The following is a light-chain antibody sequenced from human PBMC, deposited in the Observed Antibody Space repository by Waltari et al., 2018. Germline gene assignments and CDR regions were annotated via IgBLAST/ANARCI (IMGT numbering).Light chain of an antibody. Sequence: IQLTQSPSALSASVGDRVPITCRATQDIYTYLAWYQQEPGKAPNLLIYAASTLQSGVPSRFSGSGSGTDFTLTISSLQPEDFATYYCQQFNSYPRTFGQGTKVEIK. CDR2: AAS. CDR3: QQFNSYPRT. V-gene: IGKV1-9*01. CDR1: QDIYTY. J-gene: IGKJ1*01.